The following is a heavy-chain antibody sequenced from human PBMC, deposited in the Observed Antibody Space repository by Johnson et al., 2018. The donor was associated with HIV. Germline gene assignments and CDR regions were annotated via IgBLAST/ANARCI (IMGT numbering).Heavy chain of an antibody. CDR1: GFTFSSYG. D-gene: IGHD1-26*01. CDR3: ARDYREANAFDI. Sequence: QMLLVESGGGVVQPGGSLRLSCAASGFTFSSYGMHWVRQAPGKGLEWVAVISYDGSNEYYGDSVKGRFSISRDNSKKKLYLQMNSLRAEDTALYYCARDYREANAFDIWGQGTMVTVSP. V-gene: IGHV3-33*05. J-gene: IGHJ3*02. CDR2: ISYDGSNE.